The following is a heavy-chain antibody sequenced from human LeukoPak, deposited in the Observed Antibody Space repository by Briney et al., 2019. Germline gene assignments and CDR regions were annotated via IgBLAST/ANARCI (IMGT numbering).Heavy chain of an antibody. CDR3: ARVRIYSSGWYWGYYSDY. Sequence: GGSPRLSCAASGFTVSSNYMSWVRQAPGKGLEWVSVIYSGGSTYYADSVKGRFTISRDNSKNTLYLQMNSLRAEDTAVYYCARVRIYSSGWYWGYYSDYWGQGTLVTVSS. CDR1: GFTVSSNY. D-gene: IGHD6-19*01. V-gene: IGHV3-66*01. J-gene: IGHJ4*02. CDR2: IYSGGST.